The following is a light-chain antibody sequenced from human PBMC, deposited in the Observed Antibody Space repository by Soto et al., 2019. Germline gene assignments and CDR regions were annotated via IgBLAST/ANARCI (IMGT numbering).Light chain of an antibody. CDR3: QQSYSSPRIT. CDR1: QSINTY. CDR2: AAS. J-gene: IGKJ5*01. V-gene: IGKV1-39*01. Sequence: DIQMTQSPSSLSASVGDRVTITCRASQSINTYLNWYQQKPGKAPKLLIYAASSLQSGVPSRFSGSGSGTDFTLTISSLQLEDFATFYCQQSYSSPRITFGQGTRREN.